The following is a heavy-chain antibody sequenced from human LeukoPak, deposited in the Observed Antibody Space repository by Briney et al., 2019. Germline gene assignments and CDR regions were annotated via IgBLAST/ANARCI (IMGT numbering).Heavy chain of an antibody. Sequence: GGSLRLSCAASGFTFSSYGMHWVRQAPGKGLEWVAVISYDGSNKYYADSVKGRFTISRDNSKNTLYLQMNSLRAEDTAVYYCAKVPYSSGWYEGYYYYSMDVWGQGTTWTVSS. D-gene: IGHD6-19*01. CDR2: ISYDGSNK. J-gene: IGHJ6*02. CDR3: AKVPYSSGWYEGYYYYSMDV. V-gene: IGHV3-30*18. CDR1: GFTFSSYG.